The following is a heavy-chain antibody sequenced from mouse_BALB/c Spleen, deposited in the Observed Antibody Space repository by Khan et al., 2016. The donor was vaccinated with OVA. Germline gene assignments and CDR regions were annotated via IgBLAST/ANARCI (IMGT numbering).Heavy chain of an antibody. CDR3: ARSGYASLDY. V-gene: IGHV1-77*01. CDR1: GYTFTDYV. Sequence: QVRLQQSGPDLVKPGASVNMSCRASGYTFTDYVINWVKQRTGQGLEWIGQIYHGSGSTYYNEKFKGKATLTADKSSNTAYMQISSMTSEDSAVYFWARSGYASLDYWGQGSTLTVSS. CDR2: IYHGSGST. J-gene: IGHJ2*01. D-gene: IGHD3-1*01.